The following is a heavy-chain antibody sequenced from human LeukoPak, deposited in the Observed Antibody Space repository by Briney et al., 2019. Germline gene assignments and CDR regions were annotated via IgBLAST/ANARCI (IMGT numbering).Heavy chain of an antibody. CDR1: GFTLRSYV. V-gene: IGHV3-15*01. D-gene: IGHD3-22*01. Sequence: GGSLRLSCVASGFTLRSYVMNWVRQTPGKGLEWVGRINTKTNGGTTDYAAPVKGRFTISRDDSKTTLFLQMSSLKTEDTAVYYCTTGGITMTYWGQGTLVTVSS. CDR2: INTKTNGGTT. J-gene: IGHJ4*02. CDR3: TTGGITMTY.